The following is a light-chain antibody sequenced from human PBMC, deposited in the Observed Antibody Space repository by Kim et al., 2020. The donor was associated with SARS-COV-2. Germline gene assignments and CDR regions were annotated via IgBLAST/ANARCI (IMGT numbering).Light chain of an antibody. Sequence: QSITLTCTGTSSDVGGYKYVSWYQQHPGKAPKLVIYEVSNRPSGVSNRFSGSKSGNTASLTISGLQAEDEADYYCSSYIRGSTNYVFGTGTQLTVL. J-gene: IGLJ1*01. CDR3: SSYIRGSTNYV. CDR1: SSDVGGYKY. CDR2: EVS. V-gene: IGLV2-14*01.